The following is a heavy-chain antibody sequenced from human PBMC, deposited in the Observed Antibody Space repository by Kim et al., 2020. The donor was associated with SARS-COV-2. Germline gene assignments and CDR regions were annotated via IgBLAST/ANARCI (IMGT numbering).Heavy chain of an antibody. V-gene: IGHV3-21*01. D-gene: IGHD4-17*01. CDR3: ARAVNVRRLSEFYFDY. CDR1: GFTFSSYS. CDR2: ISSSSSYI. J-gene: IGHJ4*02. Sequence: GGSLRLSCAASGFTFSSYSMNWVRQAPGKGLEWVSSISSSSSYIYYADSVKGRFTISRDNAKNSLYLQMNSLRAEDTAVYYCARAVNVRRLSEFYFDYWGQGTLVTVSS.